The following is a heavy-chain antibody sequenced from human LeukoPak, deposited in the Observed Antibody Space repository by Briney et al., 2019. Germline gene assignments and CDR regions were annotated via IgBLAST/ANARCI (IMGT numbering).Heavy chain of an antibody. D-gene: IGHD6-13*01. V-gene: IGHV3-48*01. Sequence: GGSLRLSCAASGFTFSKYSMNWVRQAPRKGLEWVSYISGSSKTIYYADSVKGRFTISRDNAKNSLYLQMNSLRAEDTAVYYCAKTRPLDSSSWSHGDYWGQGTLVTVSS. CDR1: GFTFSKYS. CDR3: AKTRPLDSSSWSHGDY. J-gene: IGHJ4*02. CDR2: ISGSSKTI.